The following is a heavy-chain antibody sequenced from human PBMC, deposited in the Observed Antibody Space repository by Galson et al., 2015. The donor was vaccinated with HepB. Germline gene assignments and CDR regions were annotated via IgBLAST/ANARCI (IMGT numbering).Heavy chain of an antibody. CDR1: GYSFTSYW. V-gene: IGHV5-51*01. D-gene: IGHD3-22*01. J-gene: IGHJ3*02. CDR3: ARLQYDSSGLLLGRDALDI. CDR2: IYPGDSDT. Sequence: QSGAEVKKPGESLKISCKGSGYSFTSYWIGWVRQMPGKGLEWMGIIYPGDSDTRYSPSFQGQVTISADKSISTAYLQWSSLKASDTAIYYCARLQYDSSGLLLGRDALDIWGQGTMVTVSS.